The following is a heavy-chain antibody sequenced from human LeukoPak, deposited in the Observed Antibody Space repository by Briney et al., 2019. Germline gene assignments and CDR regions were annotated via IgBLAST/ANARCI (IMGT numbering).Heavy chain of an antibody. CDR1: GFTFSSYA. CDR2: ISGSGGST. V-gene: IGHV3-23*01. Sequence: GGSLGLPCAASGFTFSSYAMSWVRQAPGKGLEWVSAISGSGGSTYYADSVKGRFTISRDNSKNTLYLQMNSLRAEDTAVYYCAKDLDRIPYNTYYDILTGYHFDYWGQGTLVTVSS. J-gene: IGHJ4*02. CDR3: AKDLDRIPYNTYYDILTGYHFDY. D-gene: IGHD3-9*01.